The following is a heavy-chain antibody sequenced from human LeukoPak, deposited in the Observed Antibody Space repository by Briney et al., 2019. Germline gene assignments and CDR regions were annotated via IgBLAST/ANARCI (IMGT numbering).Heavy chain of an antibody. V-gene: IGHV3-74*01. D-gene: IGHD6-19*01. J-gene: IGHJ4*02. Sequence: GGSLRLSCAASGFTFSSYWMNWVRQAPGKGLVWVSRIASDGSSTTYADSVKGRFSISRDNAKNTLYLQMNSLRAEDTAVYYCARGIAVAGTVYFDYWGQGTLVTVSS. CDR1: GFTFSSYW. CDR2: IASDGSST. CDR3: ARGIAVAGTVYFDY.